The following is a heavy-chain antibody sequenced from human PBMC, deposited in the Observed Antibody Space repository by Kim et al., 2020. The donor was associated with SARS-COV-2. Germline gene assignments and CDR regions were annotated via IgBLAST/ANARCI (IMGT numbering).Heavy chain of an antibody. J-gene: IGHJ6*03. V-gene: IGHV1-18*01. CDR1: GYTFGDFA. CDR3: ARAIQYYCMDV. CDR2: ISAYNGNT. Sequence: ASVKVSCKASGYTFGDFAFSWVRQAPGQGLEWMGRISAYNGNTLYAQKFQDRVTMTTDTSTNTAYMELRSLRSDDTAVYYCARAIQYYCMDVWRNGTTVT.